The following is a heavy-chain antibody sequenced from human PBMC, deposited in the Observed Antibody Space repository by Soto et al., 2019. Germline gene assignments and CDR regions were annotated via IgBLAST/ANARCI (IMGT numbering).Heavy chain of an antibody. V-gene: IGHV1-46*01. J-gene: IGHJ4*02. Sequence: DSVQVSCKASGYIFTNYYINWVRQAPGQGLEWMGVINPGGGSTNYAQKFKGRLTMTRDTSTNTASMELTSLRSEDTAVYYCARSSAVGDSVSCCFDHWGQGNLVTVSS. CDR3: ARSSAVGDSVSCCFDH. CDR2: INPGGGST. CDR1: GYIFTNYY. D-gene: IGHD2-15*01.